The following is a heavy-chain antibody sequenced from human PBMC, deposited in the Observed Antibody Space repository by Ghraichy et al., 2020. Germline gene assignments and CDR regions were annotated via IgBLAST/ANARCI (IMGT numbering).Heavy chain of an antibody. V-gene: IGHV4-34*01. Sequence: SQTLSLTCAVYGGSFSGYYWSWIRQPPGKGLEWIGEINHSGSTNYNPSLKSRVTISVDTSKNQFSLKLSSVTAADTAVYYCAGTASGAPHRRIQLWLAYWGQGTLVTVSS. CDR3: AGTASGAPHRRIQLWLAY. D-gene: IGHD5-18*01. CDR1: GGSFSGYY. J-gene: IGHJ4*02. CDR2: INHSGST.